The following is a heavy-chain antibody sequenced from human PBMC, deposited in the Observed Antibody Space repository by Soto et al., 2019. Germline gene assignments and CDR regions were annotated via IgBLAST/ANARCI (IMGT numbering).Heavy chain of an antibody. CDR1: GFTFSSYW. Sequence: PGGSLRLSCAASGFTFSSYWMSWVRQAPGKGLEWVGRIKSKTDGGTTDYAAPVKGRFTISRDDSKNTLYLQMNSLKTEDTAVYYCTTEFSENYFNVMAVSGQCTPVLVS. CDR2: IKSKTDGGTT. CDR3: TTEFSENYFNVMAV. D-gene: IGHD1-7*01. J-gene: IGHJ6*02. V-gene: IGHV3-15*01.